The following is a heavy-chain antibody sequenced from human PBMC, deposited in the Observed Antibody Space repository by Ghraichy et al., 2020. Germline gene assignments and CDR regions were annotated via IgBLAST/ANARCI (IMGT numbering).Heavy chain of an antibody. CDR2: IKEDGSEK. V-gene: IGHV3-7*05. Sequence: WGSLRLSCAASGFTFNSYWMSWVRQAPGKGLEWVANIKEDGSEKYYVDSVKGRFTISRDNTKNSLFLQMNSLRAEDTAVYYCARDLYPGGFNYFDYWGQGTLVTVSS. CDR3: ARDLYPGGFNYFDY. D-gene: IGHD3-16*01. CDR1: GFTFNSYW. J-gene: IGHJ4*02.